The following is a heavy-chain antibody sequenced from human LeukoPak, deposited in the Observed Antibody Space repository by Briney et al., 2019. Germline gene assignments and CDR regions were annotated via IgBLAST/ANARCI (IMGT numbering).Heavy chain of an antibody. CDR1: GLTFSSYG. J-gene: IGHJ4*02. CDR2: IWYDGTYK. Sequence: PGGSLRLSCAASGLTFSSYGMHWVRQAPGKGLEWVAVIWYDGTYKFYADSVKGRFTISRDNAKNSLYLQMNSLRAEDTAVYYCAREGGDWTGYLPFDYWGQGTLVTVSS. V-gene: IGHV3-33*01. D-gene: IGHD3/OR15-3a*01. CDR3: AREGGDWTGYLPFDY.